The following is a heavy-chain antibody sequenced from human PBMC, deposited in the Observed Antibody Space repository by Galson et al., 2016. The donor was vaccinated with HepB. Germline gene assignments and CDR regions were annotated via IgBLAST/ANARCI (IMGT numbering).Heavy chain of an antibody. CDR3: AKCLNGGCDGMDV. CDR1: GFIFSDHA. Sequence: SLRLSCAASGFIFSDHAMSWVRQAPGKGLKWVSSITRTGAGTFYADSVKGRFTISRDNSKNTLYLQMNSLRAEDTAVYYCAKCLNGGCDGMDVWGQGTTVTVSS. J-gene: IGHJ6*02. CDR2: ITRTGAGT. V-gene: IGHV3-23*01. D-gene: IGHD2-21*01.